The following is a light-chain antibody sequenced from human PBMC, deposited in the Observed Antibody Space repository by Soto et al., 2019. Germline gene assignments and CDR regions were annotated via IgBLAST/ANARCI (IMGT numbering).Light chain of an antibody. CDR2: GAS. J-gene: IGKJ1*01. CDR3: QQYNNWPAWT. V-gene: IGKV3-15*01. CDR1: QSVSSN. Sequence: EIVFTHSPATLSVSPGERATLSCSASQSVSSNLAWYQQKPGQAPRLLIYGASTRATGIPARFSGSGSGTEFTLTIRSLQSEDFAVYYCQQYNNWPAWTCGQGTTGDIK.